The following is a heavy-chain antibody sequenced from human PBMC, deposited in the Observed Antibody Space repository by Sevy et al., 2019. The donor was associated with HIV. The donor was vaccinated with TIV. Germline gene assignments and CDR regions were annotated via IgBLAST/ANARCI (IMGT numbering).Heavy chain of an antibody. CDR3: ARDDGNYYFHY. CDR2: IKQDAGQK. Sequence: GGSLRLSCAASGFTFSKYWMGWVRQAPGKGLEWVANIKQDAGQKYYVDSVKGRFTISRDNAKNSLYLQSNILRAEETAVYFCARDDGNYYFHYWGQGTLVTVSS. V-gene: IGHV3-7*01. J-gene: IGHJ4*02. CDR1: GFTFSKYW. D-gene: IGHD1-7*01.